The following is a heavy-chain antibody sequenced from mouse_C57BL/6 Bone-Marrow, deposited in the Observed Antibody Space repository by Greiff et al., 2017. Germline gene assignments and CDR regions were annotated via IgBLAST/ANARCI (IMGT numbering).Heavy chain of an antibody. CDR3: ARRTDSSGYFDY. CDR2: IYPSDSET. V-gene: IGHV1-61*01. J-gene: IGHJ2*01. D-gene: IGHD3-2*02. Sequence: VQLQQPGAELVRPGSSVKLSCKASGYTFTSYWMDWVKQRPGQGLEWIGNIYPSDSETHYNQKFKDKATLTVEKSSSTAYMQLSSLTSADSAVYYCARRTDSSGYFDYWGQGTTLTVSS. CDR1: GYTFTSYW.